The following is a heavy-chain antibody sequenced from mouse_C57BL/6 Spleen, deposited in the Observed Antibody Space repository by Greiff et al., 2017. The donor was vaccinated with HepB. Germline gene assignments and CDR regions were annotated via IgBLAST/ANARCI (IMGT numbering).Heavy chain of an antibody. CDR2: IDPSDSYT. Sequence: QVQLQQPGAELVMPGASVKLSCKASGYTFTSYWMHWVKQRPGQGLEWIGEIDPSDSYTNYNQKFKGKSTLTVDKSSSTAYMQLSSLTSEDSAVYYCARSRVAPYADYWGQGTSVTVSS. CDR1: GYTFTSYW. CDR3: ARSRVAPYADY. D-gene: IGHD6-5*01. V-gene: IGHV1-69*01. J-gene: IGHJ4*01.